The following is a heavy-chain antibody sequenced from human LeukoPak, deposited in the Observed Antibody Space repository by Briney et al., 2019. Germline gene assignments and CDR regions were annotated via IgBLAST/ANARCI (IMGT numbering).Heavy chain of an antibody. Sequence: PGGSLRLSCAASGFTFSGYWMHWVRQGPEKGLEFVSRIDNDGHGILYADSVKGRFTISRDNSKNTLYLQMNSLRAEDTAVYYCARAVVPAAIGRWFDPWGQGTLVTVSS. CDR2: IDNDGHGI. CDR1: GFTFSGYW. D-gene: IGHD2-2*01. CDR3: ARAVVPAAIGRWFDP. V-gene: IGHV3-74*03. J-gene: IGHJ5*02.